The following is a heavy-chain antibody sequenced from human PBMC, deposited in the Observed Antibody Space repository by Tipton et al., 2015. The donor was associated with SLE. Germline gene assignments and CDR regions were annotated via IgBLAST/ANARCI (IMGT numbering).Heavy chain of an antibody. D-gene: IGHD1-26*01. CDR3: ARVASPNYYYYYMDV. CDR1: GGSISSYY. CDR2: IYYSGSN. V-gene: IGHV4-59*12. Sequence: TLSLTCTVSGGSISSYYWCWIRQPPGKGLEWIGYIYYSGSNNYNPSLKSRVTISVDTSKNQFSLKLSSVTAADTAVYYCARVASPNYYYYYMDVWGKGTTVTVSS. J-gene: IGHJ6*03.